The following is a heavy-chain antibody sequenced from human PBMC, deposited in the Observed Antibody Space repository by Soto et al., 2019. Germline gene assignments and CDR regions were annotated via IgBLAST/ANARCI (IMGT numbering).Heavy chain of an antibody. J-gene: IGHJ4*02. D-gene: IGHD6-19*01. V-gene: IGHV3-23*01. CDR1: GFTFSSYA. Sequence: GGSLRLSCAASGFTFSSYAMSWVRQAPGKGLEWVSAISGSGGSTXXXXXXXXXXXXXXXXXXNTLYLQMNSLRAEDTAVYYCAKEGQWLVPDYWGQGTLVTVSS. CDR2: ISGSGGST. CDR3: AKEGQWLVPDY.